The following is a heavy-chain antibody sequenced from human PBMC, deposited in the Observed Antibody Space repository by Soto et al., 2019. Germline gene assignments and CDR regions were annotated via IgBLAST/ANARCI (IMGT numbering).Heavy chain of an antibody. CDR1: GFSFSSFS. Sequence: EVQLVESGGGLVQSGGSLRLSCAASGFSFSSFSMNWVRQAPGKGLEWVSYIGSSGSTIYYADSVKGRFTISRDKAKNSVYLQMNSLRADDTAVYYCARGLGPDVWGKGTTVTVSS. J-gene: IGHJ6*04. D-gene: IGHD1-26*01. CDR2: IGSSGSTI. V-gene: IGHV3-48*01. CDR3: ARGLGPDV.